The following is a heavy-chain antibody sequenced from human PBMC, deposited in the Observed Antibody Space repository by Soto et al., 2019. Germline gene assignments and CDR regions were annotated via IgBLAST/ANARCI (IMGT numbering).Heavy chain of an antibody. CDR3: AKGTRQLWLISYYFDY. Sequence: GGSLRLSCAASGFTFSSYAMSWVRQAPGKGLEWVSAISGSGGSTYYADSVKGRFTISRDNSKNTLYLQMNSLRAEDTAVYYCAKGTRQLWLISYYFDYWGQGTLVTVSS. J-gene: IGHJ4*02. CDR2: ISGSGGST. D-gene: IGHD5-18*01. CDR1: GFTFSSYA. V-gene: IGHV3-23*01.